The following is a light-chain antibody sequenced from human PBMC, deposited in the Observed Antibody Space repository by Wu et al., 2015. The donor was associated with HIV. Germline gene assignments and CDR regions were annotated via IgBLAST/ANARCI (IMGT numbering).Light chain of an antibody. V-gene: IGKV1D-13*01. J-gene: IGKJ2*01. CDR1: QVINSA. Sequence: AVHLTQSPSSLSASVGDRVVVTCWSSQVINSALAWYQQKPGRPPTLLIYDASLLKGGIPSRFKGSRYGTEFNLTIDGLRPEDFATYYCQQFNNNPLTFGQGTRLDVK. CDR3: QQFNNNPLT. CDR2: DAS.